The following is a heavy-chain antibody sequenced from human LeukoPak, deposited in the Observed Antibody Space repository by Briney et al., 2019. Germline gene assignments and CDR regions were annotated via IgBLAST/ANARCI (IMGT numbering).Heavy chain of an antibody. Sequence: ASVKVSCKASGYTFTSYGISWVRQAPGQGLEWMGWISDYNGNTNYAQTLQGRVTMTTDTSTSTAYMELSSLRADDTAVYYCARVVYSYGVLDFDYWGQGTLVTVSS. CDR2: ISDYNGNT. CDR1: GYTFTSYG. D-gene: IGHD5-18*01. J-gene: IGHJ4*02. CDR3: ARVVYSYGVLDFDY. V-gene: IGHV1-18*01.